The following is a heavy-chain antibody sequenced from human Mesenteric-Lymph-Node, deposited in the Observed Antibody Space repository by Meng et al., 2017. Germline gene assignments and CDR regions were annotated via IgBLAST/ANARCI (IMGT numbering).Heavy chain of an antibody. CDR1: GGSINNYY. J-gene: IGHJ3*02. CDR2: IYFSGST. D-gene: IGHD2-2*01. Sequence: GSLRLSCTVSGGSINNYYWSWIRQPPGKGLEWIGYIYFSGSTYYNPSLKSRVTISVDTSKNQFSLKLSSVTAADTAVYYCARTTFDIVVVPAAYDAFDIWGQGTMVTVSS. V-gene: IGHV4-59*12. CDR3: ARTTFDIVVVPAAYDAFDI.